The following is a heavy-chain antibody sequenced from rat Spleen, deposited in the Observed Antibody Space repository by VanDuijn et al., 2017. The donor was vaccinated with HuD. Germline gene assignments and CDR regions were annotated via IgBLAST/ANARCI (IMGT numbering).Heavy chain of an antibody. D-gene: IGHD5-1*01. J-gene: IGHJ2*01. Sequence: QVQLRESGPGLVQPSQTLSLTCTVSGFSLTSFHVHWVRQPLGKGLVWMGTIWAGGSTNYNSAVQSRLSISRDTSKSQVFLKMKSLQPEDTGTYYSARHKDWDFDYWGQGVMVTVSS. V-gene: IGHV2-72*01. CDR1: GFSLTSFH. CDR3: ARHKDWDFDY. CDR2: IWAGGST.